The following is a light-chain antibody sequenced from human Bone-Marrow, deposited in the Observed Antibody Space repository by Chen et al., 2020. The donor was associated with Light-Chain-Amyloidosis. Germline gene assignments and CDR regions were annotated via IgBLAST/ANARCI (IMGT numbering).Light chain of an antibody. Sequence: SYELTQPPSVSVSPGQTARVTCSGDELPKQYAYWYQQKPGQAPVLVIYQDTERPSGIPERFSGYSSGTTVTLTISGVQAEDEADYYCQAADSSGTYWVFGGGTELTVL. J-gene: IGLJ3*02. CDR3: QAADSSGTYWV. CDR2: QDT. V-gene: IGLV3-25*03. CDR1: ELPKQY.